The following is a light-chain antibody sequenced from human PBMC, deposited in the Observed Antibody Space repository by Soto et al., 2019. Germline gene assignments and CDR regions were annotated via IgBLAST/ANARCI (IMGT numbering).Light chain of an antibody. Sequence: QSALTQPPSVSGAPGQRVTISCTGSSSNIGAGYDVHWYQQSPGTAPKLLLYGNNNRPSGVPDRFSGSKSGTSASLAITGLQAEDEADYYCQSYDSSLSGVVFGGGTKLTVL. CDR1: SSNIGAGYD. V-gene: IGLV1-40*01. CDR2: GNN. CDR3: QSYDSSLSGVV. J-gene: IGLJ2*01.